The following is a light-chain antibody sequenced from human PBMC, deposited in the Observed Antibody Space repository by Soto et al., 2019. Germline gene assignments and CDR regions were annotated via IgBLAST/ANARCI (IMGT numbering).Light chain of an antibody. V-gene: IGKV3-20*01. CDR3: QQYGTSPYT. Sequence: EIVLTQSPGTLSLSPGERATLSCRASQSVSSSYLAWYQHKPGQAPRLLIYGASSRATGIPDRFSGSGSGTDFTLTISRLEPDDFGVYSCQQYGTSPYTFGQGTKLEIK. CDR1: QSVSSSY. J-gene: IGKJ2*01. CDR2: GAS.